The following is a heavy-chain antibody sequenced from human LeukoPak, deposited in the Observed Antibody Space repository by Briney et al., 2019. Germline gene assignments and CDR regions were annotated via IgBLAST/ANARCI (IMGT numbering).Heavy chain of an antibody. Sequence: GGPLRLSCAASGFTFSSYSMNWVRQAPGKGLEWVSSISSSSSYIYYADSVKGRFTISRDNAKNSLYLQMNSLRAEDTAVYYCARDPYSGSYFIYWGQGTLVTVSS. CDR1: GFTFSSYS. J-gene: IGHJ4*02. D-gene: IGHD1-26*01. V-gene: IGHV3-21*01. CDR2: ISSSSSYI. CDR3: ARDPYSGSYFIY.